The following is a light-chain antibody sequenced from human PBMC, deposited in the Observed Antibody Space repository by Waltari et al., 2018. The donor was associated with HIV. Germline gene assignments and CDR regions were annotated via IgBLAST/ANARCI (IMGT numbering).Light chain of an antibody. V-gene: IGLV2-18*02. Sequence: QSALTQPPSVSGSPGQSVTLSCSGIPRDINSYDRVSWYQQSPGTAPRVVMYDVDHRPSGVPDRFSGWKSGDTASLTLFGLQAEDEGDYYCASYRSSDTHYVFGTGTEVTVL. CDR3: ASYRSSDTHYV. CDR1: PRDINSYDR. J-gene: IGLJ1*01. CDR2: DVD.